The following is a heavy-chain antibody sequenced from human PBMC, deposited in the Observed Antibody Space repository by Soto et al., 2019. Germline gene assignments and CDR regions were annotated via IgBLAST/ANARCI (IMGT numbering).Heavy chain of an antibody. J-gene: IGHJ5*02. CDR3: TRGYCSSTNCYANWFDP. D-gene: IGHD2-2*01. V-gene: IGHV3-66*01. CDR1: GLTVSSSY. Sequence: EVQLVESGGGLVQPGGSLRLSCAASGLTVSSSYMSWVRQAPGKGLEWVSLIYSAGGTHYADSVKGRFTISRDNSKNTLYLQMNSLRAEDTAVYYCTRGYCSSTNCYANWFDPWGQGTLVTVSP. CDR2: IYSAGGT.